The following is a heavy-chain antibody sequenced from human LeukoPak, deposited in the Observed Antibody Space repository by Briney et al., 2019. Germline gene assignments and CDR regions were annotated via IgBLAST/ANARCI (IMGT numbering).Heavy chain of an antibody. J-gene: IGHJ4*02. CDR1: GGSISSSSYY. D-gene: IGHD1-26*01. Sequence: RPSETLSLTCTVSGGSISSSSYYWGWIRQPPGKGLEWIGSIYYSGSTNYNPSLKSRVTISVDKSKNQFSLKLSSVTAADTAVYYCARDRGGGSNRNFDYWGQGTLVTVSS. CDR3: ARDRGGGSNRNFDY. CDR2: IYYSGST. V-gene: IGHV4-39*07.